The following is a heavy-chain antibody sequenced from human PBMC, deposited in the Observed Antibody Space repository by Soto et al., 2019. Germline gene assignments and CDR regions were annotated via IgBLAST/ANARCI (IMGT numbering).Heavy chain of an antibody. J-gene: IGHJ4*02. D-gene: IGHD2-15*01. CDR2: IYHSGST. CDR1: GGSISSGGYS. Sequence: SETLSLTCAVSGGSISSGGYSWGWIRPPPGKGLEWIGYIYHSGSTYYNPSLKSRVTISVDRSKNQFSLKLSSVTAADTAVYYCARRRRWYCSGGSCNFDYWGQGTLVTVSS. CDR3: ARRRRWYCSGGSCNFDY. V-gene: IGHV4-30-2*01.